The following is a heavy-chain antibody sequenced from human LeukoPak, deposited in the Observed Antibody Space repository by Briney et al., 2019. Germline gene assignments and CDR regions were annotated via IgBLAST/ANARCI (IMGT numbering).Heavy chain of an antibody. Sequence: PGGSLRLSCAASTLTFSSFGMHWVRQAPGKGLEWVTFIRSDGSDTYYADSVKGRTTISRDNSMNTLYLQMNSLRPEDTAVYYCAKDKGVRYFDYWGQGTLVTVSS. J-gene: IGHJ4*02. V-gene: IGHV3-30*02. D-gene: IGHD1-1*01. CDR2: IRSDGSDT. CDR1: TLTFSSFG. CDR3: AKDKGVRYFDY.